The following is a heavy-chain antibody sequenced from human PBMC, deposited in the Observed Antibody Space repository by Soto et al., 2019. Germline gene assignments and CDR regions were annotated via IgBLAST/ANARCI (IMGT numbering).Heavy chain of an antibody. CDR1: GFSFSTYS. D-gene: IGHD3-22*01. V-gene: IGHV3-48*02. CDR2: ISPSSSTI. CDR3: ARYLDSLNDF. J-gene: IGHJ4*02. Sequence: EVQLVESGGGFVQPGGSLRLSCVASGFSFSTYSMNWVRQAPGKGLEWVSYISPSSSTIYYADSVKGRFTISRDNAKNSLFLQMNSLRDEDTAVYYCARYLDSLNDFWVQGTLVTVSS.